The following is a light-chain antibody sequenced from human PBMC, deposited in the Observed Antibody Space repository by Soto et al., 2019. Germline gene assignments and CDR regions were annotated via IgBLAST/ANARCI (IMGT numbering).Light chain of an antibody. CDR2: NVD. CDR3: SSYADSSTVV. Sequence: QSALTQVASVSASPGQSITISCTGTSSDVGGHNYVSWYQQHPGNAPKLMIYNVDYRPSGVSNRFSGSESGNTASLTISGLQADDEAYYYCSSYADSSTVVFGGGTQLTVL. V-gene: IGLV2-14*03. CDR1: SSDVGGHNY. J-gene: IGLJ2*01.